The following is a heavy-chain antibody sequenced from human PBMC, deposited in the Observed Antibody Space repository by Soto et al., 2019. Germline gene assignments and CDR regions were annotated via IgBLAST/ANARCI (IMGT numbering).Heavy chain of an antibody. Sequence: QVQLQESGPGLVKPSETLSLICTVSGDSISSSGWSGTRSPPGKGLEWIGYIYYSGSTNYTPSLKSRVSISIDTSKKQFSLKVSSVTAADTAVYYCARYPGYVDSWGQGTLVTVSS. CDR3: ARYPGYVDS. J-gene: IGHJ4*02. V-gene: IGHV4-59*01. CDR2: IYYSGST. D-gene: IGHD5-18*01. CDR1: GDSISSSG.